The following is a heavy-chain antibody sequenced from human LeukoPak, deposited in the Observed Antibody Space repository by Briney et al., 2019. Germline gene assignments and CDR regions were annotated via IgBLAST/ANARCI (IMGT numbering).Heavy chain of an antibody. J-gene: IGHJ3*02. CDR3: ASVVVLGAFDI. CDR2: ISSSSSYI. V-gene: IGHV3-21*01. CDR1: GFTFSSYS. D-gene: IGHD2-15*01. Sequence: GGSLRLSCAASGFTFSSYSMNWVRQAPGKGLEWVSSISSSSSYIYYADSVKGRFTISRDNAKNSLYLQMNSLRAEDTAVYYCASVVVLGAFDIWGQGTMVTVSS.